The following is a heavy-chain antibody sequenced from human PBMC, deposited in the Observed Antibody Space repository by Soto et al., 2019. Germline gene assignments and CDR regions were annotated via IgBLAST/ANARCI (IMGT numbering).Heavy chain of an antibody. CDR2: ISGSGGST. Sequence: GGSLRLSCASSGFTFSSYAMSWVRQAPGKGLEWVSAISGSGGSTYYADSVKGRFTISRDNSKNTLYLQMNSLRAEDTAVYYCAKDPRYYYDSSGYFDYWGQGTLVTVSS. V-gene: IGHV3-23*01. CDR1: GFTFSSYA. D-gene: IGHD3-22*01. J-gene: IGHJ4*02. CDR3: AKDPRYYYDSSGYFDY.